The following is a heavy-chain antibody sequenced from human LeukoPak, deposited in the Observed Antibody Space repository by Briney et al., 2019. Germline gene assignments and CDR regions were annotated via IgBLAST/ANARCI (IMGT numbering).Heavy chain of an antibody. Sequence: SVKVSCKSSGGTFSSHAISWVRQAPGQGLEWMGGIIPILGTPKYAEKFQGRIAITADEHTDTAYMELNSLRPEDTAMYFCARDGLQYSYGCAYWGQGTLVTVSS. CDR1: GGTFSSHA. D-gene: IGHD5-18*01. CDR3: ARDGLQYSYGCAY. J-gene: IGHJ4*02. CDR2: IIPILGTP. V-gene: IGHV1-69*01.